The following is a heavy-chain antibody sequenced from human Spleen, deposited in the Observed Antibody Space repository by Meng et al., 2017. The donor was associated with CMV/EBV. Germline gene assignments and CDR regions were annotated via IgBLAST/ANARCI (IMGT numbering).Heavy chain of an antibody. Sequence: GESLKISCAASGFPVSSNDMTWVRQAPGKGLEWVSSISSGSSYIYYTDSVKGRFTISRDNAKNSLYLQMNSLRAEDTAVYYCARDSSDWNYGDIRALYYFDYWGQGALVTVSS. D-gene: IGHD1-7*01. CDR2: ISSGSSYI. V-gene: IGHV3-21*01. CDR3: ARDSSDWNYGDIRALYYFDY. CDR1: GFPVSSND. J-gene: IGHJ4*02.